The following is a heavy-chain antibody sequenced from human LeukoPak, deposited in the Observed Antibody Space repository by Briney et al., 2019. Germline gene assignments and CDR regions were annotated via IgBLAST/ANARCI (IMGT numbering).Heavy chain of an antibody. CDR1: DFTFSSYW. CDR2: ISGDESST. J-gene: IGHJ4*02. V-gene: IGHV3-74*01. D-gene: IGHD1-26*01. CDR3: AREGGSFLRYFDS. Sequence: PGGSLRPSCAASDFTFSSYWMHWVRQAPGEGLVWVSRISGDESSTNYADSVKGRFTISRDNARNTLFLQMNSLRAEDTAVYYCAREGGSFLRYFDSWGQGTLVTVSS.